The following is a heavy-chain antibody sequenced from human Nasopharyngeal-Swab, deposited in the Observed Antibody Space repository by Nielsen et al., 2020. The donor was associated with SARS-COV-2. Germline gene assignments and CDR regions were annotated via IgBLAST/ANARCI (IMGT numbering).Heavy chain of an antibody. CDR1: GDTFTNSA. Sequence: SVKVSCKTSGDTFTNSAISWVRQAPGQGLEWMGGIVPALGLPNYAQKFRGRVTISADRSTTTSYLELSSLRSDYTAIYYCAREGEYGAYDAPDYWGQGTLVTVSS. V-gene: IGHV1-69*10. D-gene: IGHD5-12*01. J-gene: IGHJ4*02. CDR2: IVPALGLP. CDR3: AREGEYGAYDAPDY.